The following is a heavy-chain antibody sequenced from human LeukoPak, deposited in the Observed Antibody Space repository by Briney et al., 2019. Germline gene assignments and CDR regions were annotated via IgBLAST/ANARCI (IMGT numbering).Heavy chain of an antibody. CDR1: GYTFTGYY. V-gene: IGHV1-2*02. D-gene: IGHD5-18*01. CDR3: ARGGARGYSYGYAVHGFDP. J-gene: IGHJ5*02. Sequence: GASVKVSCKASGYTFTGYYMHWVRQAPGQGLEGMGWINPNSGGTNYAQKFQGRVTMTRDTSLSTAYMELSRLRSDDTAVYYCARGGARGYSYGYAVHGFDPWGQGTLVTVSS. CDR2: INPNSGGT.